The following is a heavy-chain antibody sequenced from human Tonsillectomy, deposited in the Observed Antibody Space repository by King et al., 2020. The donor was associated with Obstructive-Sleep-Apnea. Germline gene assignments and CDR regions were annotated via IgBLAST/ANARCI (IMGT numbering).Heavy chain of an antibody. CDR3: ANYKAGGYYGMDV. V-gene: IGHV3-23*04. J-gene: IGHJ6*02. D-gene: IGHD3-16*01. CDR1: GFTFTNYI. Sequence: VQLVESGGGLVQPGGSLRLSCAASGFTFTNYIMSWVRQAPGKGLEWVSVIGTSGGTTYYADSVKGRFTISRDNSKNTLYLQMNSLIAEDTAVYYCANYKAGGYYGMDVWGQGTTVTVSS. CDR2: IGTSGGTT.